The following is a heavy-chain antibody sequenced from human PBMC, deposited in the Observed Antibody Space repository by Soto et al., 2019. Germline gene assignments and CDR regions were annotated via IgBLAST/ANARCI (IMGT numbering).Heavy chain of an antibody. CDR3: AREGRGKKAGYNGLVSLGY. J-gene: IGHJ4*02. CDR2: IIPIFNST. D-gene: IGHD2-2*02. V-gene: IGHV1-69*06. CDR1: VSSFSNYV. Sequence: GXSVKVSCKVSVSSFSNYVISWERQAPGHGLEWLGRIIPIFNSTKYAQNFQGRVTITADKSTSTASLELSSLRSDDTAVYYCAREGRGKKAGYNGLVSLGYWGQGTLVTVSS.